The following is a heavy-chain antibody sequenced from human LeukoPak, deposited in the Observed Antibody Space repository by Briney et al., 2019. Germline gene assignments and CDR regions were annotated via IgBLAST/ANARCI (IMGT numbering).Heavy chain of an antibody. CDR3: ARDRVDVLLWFRESEYYFDY. CDR2: ISSSSSYI. V-gene: IGHV3-21*01. D-gene: IGHD3-10*01. J-gene: IGHJ4*02. Sequence: PGGSLRLSCAASGFTFSSYSMNWVRQAPGKGLEWVSSISSSSSYIYYADSVKGRFTISRDNAKNSLYLQMNSLRAEDTAVYYCARDRVDVLLWFRESEYYFDYWGQGTLVTVS. CDR1: GFTFSSYS.